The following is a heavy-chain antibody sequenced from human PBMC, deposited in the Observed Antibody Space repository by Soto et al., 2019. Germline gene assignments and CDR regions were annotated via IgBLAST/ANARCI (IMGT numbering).Heavy chain of an antibody. J-gene: IGHJ4*01. CDR1: VFSFGTYA. CDR2: IRSNLHGGTA. Sequence: PGGSLRLSCIASVFSFGTYAVNLVRQAPGKGLECVSFIRSNLHGGTAEYAASVRGRFAISRDDSKSTAYLQMNSLKSEDTAVYYCTSQLAVDCVPSLYWRNGKLVTVSS. V-gene: IGHV3-49*04. D-gene: IGHD6-19*01. CDR3: TSQLAVDCVPSLY.